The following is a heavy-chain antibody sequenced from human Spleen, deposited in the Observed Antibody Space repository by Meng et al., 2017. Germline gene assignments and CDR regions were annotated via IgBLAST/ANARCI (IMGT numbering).Heavy chain of an antibody. Sequence: VHLVQSGAGLKKPGASVKVSCKASGYNFSTYDVDWVRQAPGQGLEWMGWMNTKTGEPTYVQCFTGRFVFSLDTSVSTAYLQINSLQADDTAVYYCARVAGSNVGEFEYWGQGTLVTVSS. V-gene: IGHV7-4-1*02. J-gene: IGHJ4*02. CDR1: GYNFSTYD. CDR2: MNTKTGEP. D-gene: IGHD3-10*01. CDR3: ARVAGSNVGEFEY.